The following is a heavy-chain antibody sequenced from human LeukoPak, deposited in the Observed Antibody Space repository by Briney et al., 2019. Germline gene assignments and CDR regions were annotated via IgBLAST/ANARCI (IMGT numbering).Heavy chain of an antibody. CDR3: ARRASSSSWFYGMDV. J-gene: IGHJ6*02. Sequence: SETLSLTCIVSGGSISRYYWSWIRQPPGKGLEWIGWIGCIHNCGSTSYNPSLESRVTISVDTSKNQLSLQLTSVTAADTAVYYCARRASSSSWFYGMDVWGQGTTVTVSS. V-gene: IGHV4-59*08. CDR1: GGSISRYY. D-gene: IGHD6-13*01. CDR2: IHNCGST.